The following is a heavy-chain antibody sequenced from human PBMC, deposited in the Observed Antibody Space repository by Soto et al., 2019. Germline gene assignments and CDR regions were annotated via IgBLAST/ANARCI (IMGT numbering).Heavy chain of an antibody. Sequence: GVSLRLSCATSGFTFSSYEMNWVRQAPGKGLEWVSYISSSGSTIYYADSVKGRFTISRDNAKNSLYLQMDSLRAEDTAVYYCARHQEAGSFFHYYSGMAVWRQGTSVTVS. CDR2: ISSSGSTI. V-gene: IGHV3-48*03. J-gene: IGHJ6*02. CDR1: GFTFSSYE. D-gene: IGHD6-13*01. CDR3: ARHQEAGSFFHYYSGMAV.